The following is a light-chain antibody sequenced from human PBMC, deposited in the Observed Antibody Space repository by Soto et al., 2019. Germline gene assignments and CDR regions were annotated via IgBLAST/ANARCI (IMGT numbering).Light chain of an antibody. V-gene: IGLV1-40*01. CDR1: SSNIGAGYD. CDR3: QSYDNSLLAYV. CDR2: AND. Sequence: QSVLTQPPSVSGAPGQRVTISCTGSSSNIGAGYDVHWYQQLPGTAPKLVIYANDDRPSGVPDRFSGSTSGTSASLAITGLQAEDAADYYCQSYDNSLLAYVFGGGTKLTVL. J-gene: IGLJ2*01.